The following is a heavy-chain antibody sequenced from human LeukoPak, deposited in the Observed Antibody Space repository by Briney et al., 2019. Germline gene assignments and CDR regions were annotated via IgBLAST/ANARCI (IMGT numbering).Heavy chain of an antibody. CDR2: IYPGDSDT. D-gene: IGHD3-22*01. V-gene: IGHV5-51*01. CDR1: GYSFTSYW. Sequence: GESLKISCKGSGYSFTSYWIGWVRQMPGKGLEWMGIIYPGDSDTRYSPSFQGQVTISADKSISTAYLQWSSLKASDTAMYYCARLGPPDDYYDGSGYRYYFDYWGQGTLVTVSS. CDR3: ARLGPPDDYYDGSGYRYYFDY. J-gene: IGHJ4*02.